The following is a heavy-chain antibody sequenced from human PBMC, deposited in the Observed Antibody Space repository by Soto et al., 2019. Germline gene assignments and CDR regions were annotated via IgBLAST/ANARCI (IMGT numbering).Heavy chain of an antibody. D-gene: IGHD1-7*01. V-gene: IGHV3-33*01. J-gene: IGHJ6*02. CDR3: ARDTGTPSYYYNGMDF. Sequence: PGGSLRLSCAASGFTFSSYGMHWVRQAPGKGLEWAAVIWYDGSNKYYADSGKGRFTISRDNSKNTLYLQMNSLRAEDTAVYYFARDTGTPSYYYNGMDFRGHATTVTVAS. CDR1: GFTFSSYG. CDR2: IWYDGSNK.